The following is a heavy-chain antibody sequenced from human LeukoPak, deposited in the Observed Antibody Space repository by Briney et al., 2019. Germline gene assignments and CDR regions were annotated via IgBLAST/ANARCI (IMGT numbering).Heavy chain of an antibody. Sequence: GASVKVSCKASGYTFTGYYMHWVRQAPGQGLEWMGWISAYNGNTNYAQKLQGRVTMTTDTSTSTAYMELRSLRSDDTAVYYCARQGSGSYYGWFDPWGQGTLVTVSS. D-gene: IGHD3-10*01. V-gene: IGHV1-18*04. CDR1: GYTFTGYY. J-gene: IGHJ5*02. CDR3: ARQGSGSYYGWFDP. CDR2: ISAYNGNT.